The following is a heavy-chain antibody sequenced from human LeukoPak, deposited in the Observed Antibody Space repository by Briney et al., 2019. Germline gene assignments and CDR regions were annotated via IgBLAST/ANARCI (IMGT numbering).Heavy chain of an antibody. J-gene: IGHJ5*02. CDR3: ARDFHDSSAYYYDQ. D-gene: IGHD3-22*01. CDR1: GYTFTGYY. Sequence: ASVKVSCKASGYTFTGYYIHRVRQAPGQGLEWMGRINPNSGGTNYAQKFQGRVTMTRDTSISTAYMELSRLRSDDTAVYYCARDFHDSSAYYYDQWGQGALVTVSS. V-gene: IGHV1-2*06. CDR2: INPNSGGT.